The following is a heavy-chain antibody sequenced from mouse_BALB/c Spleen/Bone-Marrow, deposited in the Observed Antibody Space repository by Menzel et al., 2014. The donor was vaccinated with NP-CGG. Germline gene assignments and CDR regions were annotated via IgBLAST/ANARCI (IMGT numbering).Heavy chain of an antibody. V-gene: IGHV5-12-2*01. J-gene: IGHJ4*01. Sequence: EVMLVESGGGLVQPGGSLKLSCAASGFTFSYYTMSWVRQTPEKRLEWVAYISNGGSTTYHPDTVKGRFTISRDNAKNALYLQMSSLKSEDTDMYYCARDGYDVGGALDYWGQGTSITVSS. CDR1: GFTFSYYT. D-gene: IGHD2-2*01. CDR2: ISNGGSTT. CDR3: ARDGYDVGGALDY.